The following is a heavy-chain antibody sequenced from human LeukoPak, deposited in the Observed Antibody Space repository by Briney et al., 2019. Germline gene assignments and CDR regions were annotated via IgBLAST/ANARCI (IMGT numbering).Heavy chain of an antibody. CDR3: ARDLGLGGYDLGLIY. CDR1: GGSISSHY. D-gene: IGHD5-12*01. J-gene: IGHJ4*02. V-gene: IGHV4-4*07. Sequence: SETLSLTCTVSGGSISSHYWSWIRQPAGKGLEWIGRIYTSGSTNYNPSLKSRVTMSVDTSKNQFSLKLSSVTAADTAVYYCARDLGLGGYDLGLIYWGQGTLVTVSS. CDR2: IYTSGST.